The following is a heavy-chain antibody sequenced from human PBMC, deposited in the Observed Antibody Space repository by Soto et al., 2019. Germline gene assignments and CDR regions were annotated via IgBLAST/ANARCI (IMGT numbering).Heavy chain of an antibody. Sequence: QVVLLQSGAEVKEPGSSVRLSCQVSGGTFNNFAFSWVRQAPGQGPEWLGGIVVMSNAADYSQRFQDRVMITADTYTSTLYMELGSLTFDDTAVYYCARAIKRWEVNYYFDYWGQGTLVTVSS. CDR2: IVVMSNAA. J-gene: IGHJ4*02. D-gene: IGHD1-26*01. CDR1: GGTFNNFA. V-gene: IGHV1-69*06. CDR3: ARAIKRWEVNYYFDY.